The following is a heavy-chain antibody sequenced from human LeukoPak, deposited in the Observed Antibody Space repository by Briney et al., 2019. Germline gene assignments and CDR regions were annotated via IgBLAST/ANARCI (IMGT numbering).Heavy chain of an antibody. CDR1: GFTVSSNY. Sequence: GGSLRLSCAASGFTVSSNYMSWVRQAPGKGLEWVSVILSVSSIHHTAPVKGLFTISRENPKNTLYLQTGSLRVEDTAVYYCARAPAYYYDSSGGQYYFDYWGEGTLVTISS. D-gene: IGHD3-22*01. J-gene: IGHJ4*02. V-gene: IGHV3-53*01. CDR2: ILSVSSI. CDR3: ARAPAYYYDSSGGQYYFDY.